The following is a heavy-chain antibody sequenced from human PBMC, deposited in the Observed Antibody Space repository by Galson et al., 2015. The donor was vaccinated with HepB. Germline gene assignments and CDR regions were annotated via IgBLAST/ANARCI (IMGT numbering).Heavy chain of an antibody. V-gene: IGHV1-3*01. J-gene: IGHJ4*02. Sequence: SVTVSCKASGSTFATYFIHWVRQAPGQRLEWMGWINGGNGNTQYSQSFQGRVTITRDTSASTAYMELRSLRSEDTAVYYCARVGGIGVASSLEYWGQGTLVTVSS. D-gene: IGHD1-1*01. CDR2: INGGNGNT. CDR3: ARVGGIGVASSLEY. CDR1: GSTFATYF.